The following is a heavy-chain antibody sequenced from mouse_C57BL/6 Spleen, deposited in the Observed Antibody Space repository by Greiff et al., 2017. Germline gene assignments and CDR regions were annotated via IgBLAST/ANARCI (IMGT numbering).Heavy chain of an antibody. J-gene: IGHJ2*01. CDR2: IDPETGGT. D-gene: IGHD1-1*01. CDR1: GYTFTDYE. Sequence: QVQLKQSGAELVRPGASVTLSCKASGYTFTDYEMHWVKQTPVHGLEWIGAIDPETGGTAYNQKFKGKAILTADKSSSTAYMELRSLTSEDSAVYYCTRYYYGKGDYWGQGTTLTVSS. CDR3: TRYYYGKGDY. V-gene: IGHV1-15*01.